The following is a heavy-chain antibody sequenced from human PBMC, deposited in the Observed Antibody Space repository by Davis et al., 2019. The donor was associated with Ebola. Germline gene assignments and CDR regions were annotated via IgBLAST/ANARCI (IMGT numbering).Heavy chain of an antibody. CDR1: GYTFTSYY. CDR2: INPSGGST. D-gene: IGHD3-3*01. Sequence: ASVKVSCKASGYTFTSYYMHWVRQAPGQGLEWMGIINPSGGSTSYAQKFQGRVTMTRATSTSTVYMELSSLRSEDTAVYYCAVLFWSGYYTMAPQVHSFFDYWGQGTLVTVSS. V-gene: IGHV1-46*01. CDR3: AVLFWSGYYTMAPQVHSFFDY. J-gene: IGHJ4*02.